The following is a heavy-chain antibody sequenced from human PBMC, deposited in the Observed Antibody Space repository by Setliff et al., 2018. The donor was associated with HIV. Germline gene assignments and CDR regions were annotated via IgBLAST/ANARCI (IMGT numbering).Heavy chain of an antibody. Sequence: PGGSLRLSCAASGFTFSSYPMSWVRQSPGKGPEWVSAISDGGGSTYYAVSLKGRFTISRDNSKNTLYLQMNSLRVEDTAVYYCAKEPKLGGIAAPFDYWGQGTLVTVSS. D-gene: IGHD6-6*01. CDR3: AKEPKLGGIAAPFDY. CDR1: GFTFSSYP. J-gene: IGHJ4*02. V-gene: IGHV3-23*01. CDR2: ISDGGGST.